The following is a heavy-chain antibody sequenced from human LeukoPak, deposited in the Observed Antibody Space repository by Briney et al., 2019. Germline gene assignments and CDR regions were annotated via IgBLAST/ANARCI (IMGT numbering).Heavy chain of an antibody. V-gene: IGHV3-7*01. CDR1: GFTFSSYW. D-gene: IGHD5-18*01. Sequence: GGSLRLSCAASGFTFSSYWVSWVRQAPGKGLEWVANIKQDGSEKYYVDSVKGRFTISRDNAKNSLYLQMNSLRAEDTAVYYCARPGIQLWLSERYYFDYWGQGTLVTVSS. CDR2: IKQDGSEK. CDR3: ARPGIQLWLSERYYFDY. J-gene: IGHJ4*02.